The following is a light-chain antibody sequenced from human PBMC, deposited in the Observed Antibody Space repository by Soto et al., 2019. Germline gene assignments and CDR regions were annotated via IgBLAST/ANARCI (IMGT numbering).Light chain of an antibody. CDR2: VNSDGSH. V-gene: IGLV4-69*01. J-gene: IGLJ3*02. CDR1: SGHNSYA. CDR3: QTWSTDIRV. Sequence: QSVLTQSPSASASLGASVKLTCTLSSGHNSYAIAWHQQQPEQGPRYLMKVNSDGSHSKGDGIPDRFSGSSSGAERYLTISSLQSEDEADYYCQTWSTDIRVFGGGTKLTVL.